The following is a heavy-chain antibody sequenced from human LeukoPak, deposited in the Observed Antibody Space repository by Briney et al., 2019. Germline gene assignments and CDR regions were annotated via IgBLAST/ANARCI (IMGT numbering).Heavy chain of an antibody. V-gene: IGHV4-31*03. CDR3: ARGYYYDSSGYYSDY. CDR1: GGSISSGGYY. D-gene: IGHD3-22*01. J-gene: IGHJ4*02. Sequence: SQTLSLTCTVSGGSISSGGYYRSWIRQHPGKGLEWIGYIYYSGSTYYNPSLKSRVTISVDTSKNQFSLKLSSVTAADTAVYYCARGYYYDSSGYYSDYWGQGTLVTVSS. CDR2: IYYSGST.